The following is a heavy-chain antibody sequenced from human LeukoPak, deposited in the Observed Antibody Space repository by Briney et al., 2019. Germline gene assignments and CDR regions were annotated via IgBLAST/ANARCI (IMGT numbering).Heavy chain of an antibody. D-gene: IGHD1-26*01. J-gene: IGHJ4*02. Sequence: GGSLRLSCAASGLIFSRYAMSWVRQAPGKGLEWVSVIGGSGGSTYYADSVKGRFTISRDNSMHTLYLQMNSLRAEDTAVYYCAKGSGIPGALVSFDYWGQGTLVAVSS. CDR2: IGGSGGST. V-gene: IGHV3-23*01. CDR1: GLIFSRYA. CDR3: AKGSGIPGALVSFDY.